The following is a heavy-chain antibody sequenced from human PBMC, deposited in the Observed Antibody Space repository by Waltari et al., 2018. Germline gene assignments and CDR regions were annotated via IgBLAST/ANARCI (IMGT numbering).Heavy chain of an antibody. Sequence: QLQLQESGPGLVKPSETLSLTCTVSGGSISSSSYYWGWIRQPPGKGREWIGSIYYSGSTYYNPSLKSRVTISVDTSKNQFSLKLSSVTAADTAVYYCARGYCSGGSCYFHYYYGMDVWGQGTTVTVSS. CDR1: GGSISSSSYY. J-gene: IGHJ6*02. CDR2: IYYSGST. D-gene: IGHD2-15*01. CDR3: ARGYCSGGSCYFHYYYGMDV. V-gene: IGHV4-39*01.